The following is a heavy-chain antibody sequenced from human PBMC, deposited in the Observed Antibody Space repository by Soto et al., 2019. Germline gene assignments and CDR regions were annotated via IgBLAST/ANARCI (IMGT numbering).Heavy chain of an antibody. J-gene: IGHJ4*02. Sequence: PGGSLRLSCAASGFTFSDYYMSWIRQAPGKGLEWVSYISSSGSTIYYADSVKGRFTISRDNAKNSLYLQMNSLRAEDTAAYYCARDGPGIRYFDPFDYWGQGTLVTVSS. V-gene: IGHV3-11*01. CDR3: ARDGPGIRYFDPFDY. CDR1: GFTFSDYY. D-gene: IGHD3-9*01. CDR2: ISSSGSTI.